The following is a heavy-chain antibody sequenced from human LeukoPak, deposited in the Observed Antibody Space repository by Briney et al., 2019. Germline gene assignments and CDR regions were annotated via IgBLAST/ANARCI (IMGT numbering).Heavy chain of an antibody. CDR3: ANTHCDSSPIVWNF. V-gene: IGHV3-74*01. CDR1: GFTFSSYW. J-gene: IGHJ4*02. Sequence: GGSLRLACAASGFTFSSYWMHWVRQAPGKGLEWVSGLSDAGIRIFYSDSVRGRFTVSRDNSKNTLYLQMDSLRAEVTAVYYCANTHCDSSPIVWNFWGQGTLVTVSS. CDR2: LSDAGIRI. D-gene: IGHD6-6*01.